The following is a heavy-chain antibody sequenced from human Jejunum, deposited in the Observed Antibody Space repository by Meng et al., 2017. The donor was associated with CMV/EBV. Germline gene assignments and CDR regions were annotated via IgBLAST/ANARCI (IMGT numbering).Heavy chain of an antibody. CDR2: VWYDESDQ. Sequence: TFSSYGMHWVRQAPGKGLEWVAVVWYDESDQYYADSVKGRFTISRDNSKNTLYLQMDSLRAEDTAKYYCARDSPSHITATGTWQWFGPWGQGTLVTVSS. CDR3: ARDSPSHITATGTWQWFGP. CDR1: TFSSYG. D-gene: IGHD6-13*01. J-gene: IGHJ5*02. V-gene: IGHV3-33*01.